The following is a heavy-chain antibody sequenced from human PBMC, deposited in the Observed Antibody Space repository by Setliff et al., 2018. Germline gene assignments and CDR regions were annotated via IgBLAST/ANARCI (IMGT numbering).Heavy chain of an antibody. CDR2: IYYRGDT. CDR3: ARMSGFLYMDV. D-gene: IGHD3-3*01. J-gene: IGHJ6*03. V-gene: IGHV4-39*01. CDR1: GASLNSGTYY. Sequence: TSETLSLTCTVSGASLNSGTYYWGWIRQPPGKGLEWIGRIYYRGDTYYNPSLKGRLTISVDTAQNQFSLRLTSVTAADTAVYYCARMSGFLYMDVWGKGTTVTVSS.